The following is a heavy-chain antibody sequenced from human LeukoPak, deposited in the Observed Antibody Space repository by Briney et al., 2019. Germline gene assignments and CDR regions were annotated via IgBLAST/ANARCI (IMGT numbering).Heavy chain of an antibody. D-gene: IGHD6-13*01. Sequence: SGTLSLTCTVSGGSISSSSYYWGWIRQPPGKGLEWIGSIYYSGSTYYNPSLKSRVTISVDTSKNQFSLKLSSVTAADTAVYYCARMGWQQRSQGSKFDYWGQGTLVTVSS. CDR3: ARMGWQQRSQGSKFDY. V-gene: IGHV4-39*01. CDR1: GGSISSSSYY. CDR2: IYYSGST. J-gene: IGHJ4*02.